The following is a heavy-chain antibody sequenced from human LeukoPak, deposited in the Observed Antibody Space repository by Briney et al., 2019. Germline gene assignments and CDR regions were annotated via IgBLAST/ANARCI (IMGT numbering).Heavy chain of an antibody. CDR3: ASSDLYESSGYYGFDY. Sequence: PGGSLRLSCAASGFTFSSYEMNWVRQAPGKGLEWVSYISSSGSTIYYADSVKGRFTISRDNAKNSLYLQMNSLRAEDTAVYYCASSDLYESSGYYGFDYWGQGTLVTVSS. CDR2: ISSSGSTI. CDR1: GFTFSSYE. V-gene: IGHV3-48*03. D-gene: IGHD3-22*01. J-gene: IGHJ4*02.